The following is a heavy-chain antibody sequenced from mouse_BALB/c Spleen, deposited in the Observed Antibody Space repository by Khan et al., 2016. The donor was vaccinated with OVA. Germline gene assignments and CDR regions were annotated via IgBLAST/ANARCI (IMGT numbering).Heavy chain of an antibody. D-gene: IGHD2-4*01. V-gene: IGHV2-2*03. J-gene: IGHJ3*01. Sequence: QVQLKQSGPGLVQPSQSLSITCTVSGFSLTSYGVHWVRQSPGKGLEWLGVIWSGGSTDYNEAFISRLNITKDNSKSQVFFKMNSLQSNDTAIYYWARKYDYDEGLTYWGQGTLVTVSA. CDR3: ARKYDYDEGLTY. CDR1: GFSLTSYG. CDR2: IWSGGST.